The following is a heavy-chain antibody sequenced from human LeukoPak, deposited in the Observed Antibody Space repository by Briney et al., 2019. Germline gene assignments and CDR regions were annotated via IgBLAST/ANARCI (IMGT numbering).Heavy chain of an antibody. D-gene: IGHD2-21*02. Sequence: GASVKVSCKASGGTFSSYTISWVRQAPGQGLEWMGRIIPILGIANYAQKFQGRVTITADKSTGTAYMELSSLRSEDTAVYYCARIRSYCGGDCEDYYYGMDVWGQGTTVTVSS. J-gene: IGHJ6*02. CDR1: GGTFSSYT. V-gene: IGHV1-69*02. CDR3: ARIRSYCGGDCEDYYYGMDV. CDR2: IIPILGIA.